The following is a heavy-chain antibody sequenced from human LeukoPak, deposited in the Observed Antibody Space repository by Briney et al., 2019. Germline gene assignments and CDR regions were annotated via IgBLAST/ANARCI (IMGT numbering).Heavy chain of an antibody. D-gene: IGHD3-10*01. CDR2: ISGSNGNT. J-gene: IGHJ4*02. V-gene: IGHV1-18*01. CDR3: ARSGRGTYYYFDW. CDR1: GYSFTRYG. Sequence: ASVKVSCKASGYSFTRYGMSWVRQAPGQGPEWMGWISGSNGNTNYARKFQGRVTLTIDTSTSTAYMELRSLRSDDTAVYYCARSGRGTYYYFDWWGQGTLVTVSS.